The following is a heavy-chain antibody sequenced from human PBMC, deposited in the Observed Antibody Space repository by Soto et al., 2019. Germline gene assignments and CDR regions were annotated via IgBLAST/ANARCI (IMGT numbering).Heavy chain of an antibody. Sequence: QVQLQQWGAGPLRHLETLSLTCGVPGGSFSGYYWAWIRQAPGKGLEWFGEINDRGSINYIPSLKSRVSISVDTSKNHYSLNLGSVTAADTAVYYCARESHDILAGPPWVWYFDLWGRGTLVTVSS. CDR1: GGSFSGYY. D-gene: IGHD3-9*01. CDR3: ARESHDILAGPPWVWYFDL. J-gene: IGHJ2*01. V-gene: IGHV4-34*01. CDR2: INDRGSI.